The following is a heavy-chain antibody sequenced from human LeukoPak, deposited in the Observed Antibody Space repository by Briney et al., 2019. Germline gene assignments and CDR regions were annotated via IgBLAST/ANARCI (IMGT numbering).Heavy chain of an antibody. CDR3: ARLGSYHGF. V-gene: IGHV4-4*09. CDR1: GASIRNYY. CDR2: IHATGGS. J-gene: IGHJ4*02. Sequence: NPSETLSLTCTVSGASIRNYYWSWIRQTPEKGLEWMGYIHATGGSNYYPSLKSRLTVSIDTSRNQLSLKLTSVTAADTAVYFCARLGSYHGFWGQRALVTVSS. D-gene: IGHD1-26*01.